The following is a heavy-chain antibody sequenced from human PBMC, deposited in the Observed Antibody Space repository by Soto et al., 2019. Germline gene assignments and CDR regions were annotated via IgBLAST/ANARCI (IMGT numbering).Heavy chain of an antibody. V-gene: IGHV4-34*01. CDR2: INHSGSS. D-gene: IGHD6-13*01. CDR1: GGSFSNYY. Sequence: QVQLQQWGAGLLKPSETLSLTCAVYGGSFSNYYWSWIRQPPGKGLEWIGEINHSGSSNYNPSLKSGVTILVDTSKNQFSLKLSSVTAADTAVYYCASLPGIAVADTGWFDPWGQGTLVTVSS. CDR3: ASLPGIAVADTGWFDP. J-gene: IGHJ5*02.